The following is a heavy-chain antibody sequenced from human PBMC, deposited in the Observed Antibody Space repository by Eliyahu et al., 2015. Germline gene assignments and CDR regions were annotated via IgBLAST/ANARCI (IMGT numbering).Heavy chain of an antibody. CDR1: GFXFSSYA. V-gene: IGHV3-23*01. D-gene: IGHD5-18*01. CDR3: AKWGTAMVRDYYYYGMDV. Sequence: EVQLLESGGGLVQPGGSLRLSCAASGFXFSSYARXWVRQAPGKGLEWVSAISGSGGSTYYADSVKGRFTISRDNSKNTLYLQMNSLRAEDTAVYYCAKWGTAMVRDYYYYGMDVWGQGTTVTVSS. CDR2: ISGSGGST. J-gene: IGHJ6*02.